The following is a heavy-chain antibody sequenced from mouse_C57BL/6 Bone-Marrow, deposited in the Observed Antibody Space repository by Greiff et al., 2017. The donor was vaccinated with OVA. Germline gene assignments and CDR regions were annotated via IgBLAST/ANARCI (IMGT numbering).Heavy chain of an antibody. J-gene: IGHJ1*03. V-gene: IGHV5-6*01. Sequence: EVNVVESGGDLVKPGGSLKLSCAASGFTFSSYGMSWVRQTPDKRLEWVATISSGGSYTYYPDSVKGRFTISRDNAKNTLYLQMSSLKSEDTAMYYCARHEDGYRGYFDVWGTGTTVTVSS. CDR2: ISSGGSYT. CDR1: GFTFSSYG. D-gene: IGHD2-3*01. CDR3: ARHEDGYRGYFDV.